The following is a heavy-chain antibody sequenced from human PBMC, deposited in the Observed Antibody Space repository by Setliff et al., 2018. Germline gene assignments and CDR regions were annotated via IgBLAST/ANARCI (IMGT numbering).Heavy chain of an antibody. Sequence: SETLSLTCTVSGGSIRSSSYYWGWIRQPPGKGLEWIGSIYYSGSTYYNPSLKSRVTISVDTSKNQFSLKLRSVTAADTAVYYCARQNYNFWSGYYTPHYYYYYMDVRGKGTTVTVS. CDR3: ARQNYNFWSGYYTPHYYYYYMDV. J-gene: IGHJ6*03. D-gene: IGHD3-3*01. V-gene: IGHV4-39*01. CDR2: IYYSGST. CDR1: GGSIRSSSYY.